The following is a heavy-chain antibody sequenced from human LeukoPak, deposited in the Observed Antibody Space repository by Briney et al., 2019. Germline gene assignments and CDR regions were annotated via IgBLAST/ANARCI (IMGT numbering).Heavy chain of an antibody. CDR3: ARGSCSGGSCYSYGMDV. CDR1: GYTFTGYY. CDR2: MNPNSGNT. D-gene: IGHD2-15*01. V-gene: IGHV1-8*02. Sequence: ASVKVSCKASGYTFTGYYMHWVRQAPGQGLEWMGWMNPNSGNTGYAQKFQGRVTMTRNTSISTAYMELSSLRSEDTAVYYCARGSCSGGSCYSYGMDVWGQGTTVTVSS. J-gene: IGHJ6*02.